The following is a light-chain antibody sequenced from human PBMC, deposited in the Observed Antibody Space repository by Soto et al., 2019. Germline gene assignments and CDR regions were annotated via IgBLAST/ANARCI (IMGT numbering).Light chain of an antibody. J-gene: IGLJ3*02. CDR1: TSDFGIYNR. V-gene: IGLV2-14*03. CDR3: SSFTSSSTWV. CDR2: DVS. Sequence: QSALTQPASVSGSPGQSITISCTGTTSDFGIYNRVSWYQQHPGKAPTLMMNDVSNRPSGVSDRFSGSKSGDTASLNISGLQPEDEADYYCSSFTSSSTWVFGGGTKLTVL.